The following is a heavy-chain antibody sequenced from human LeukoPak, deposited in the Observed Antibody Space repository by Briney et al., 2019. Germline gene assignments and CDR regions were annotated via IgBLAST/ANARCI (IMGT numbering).Heavy chain of an antibody. D-gene: IGHD4-17*01. CDR3: ARAAERDYGDPDAFDI. V-gene: IGHV4-61*01. Sequence: SETLSLTCTVSGGSVSSGSYYWSWIRQPPGKGLEWIGYIYYSGSTNHNPSLKSRVTISVDTSKNQFSLKLSSVTAADTAVYYCARAAERDYGDPDAFDIWGQGTMVTVSS. CDR2: IYYSGST. J-gene: IGHJ3*02. CDR1: GGSVSSGSYY.